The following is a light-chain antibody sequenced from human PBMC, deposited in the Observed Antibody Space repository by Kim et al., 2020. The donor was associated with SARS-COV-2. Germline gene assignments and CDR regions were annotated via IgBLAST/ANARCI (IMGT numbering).Light chain of an antibody. CDR3: QQLKSYPDT. CDR2: AAS. CDR1: QGSSQS. J-gene: IGKJ2*01. V-gene: IGKV1-9*01. Sequence: SVSVGHRLPITCRASQGSSQSLALYQQKRGSAPKLLIYAASTLQSGVPLRFSGSGSGTEFTLTISRLHPEDFATYYCQQLKSYPDTFGQGTKLEI.